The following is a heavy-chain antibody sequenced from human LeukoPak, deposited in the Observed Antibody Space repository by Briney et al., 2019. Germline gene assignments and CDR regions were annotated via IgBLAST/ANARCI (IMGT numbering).Heavy chain of an antibody. CDR3: ARAPIAAAGKELRD. D-gene: IGHD6-13*01. J-gene: IGHJ4*02. V-gene: IGHV1-69*06. Sequence: SVKVSCKAFGGTFSSYAISWVRQAPGQGPEWMGGIIPIFGTANYAQKFQGRVTITADKSTSTAYMELSSLRSEDTAVYYCARAPIAAAGKELRDWGQGTLVTVSS. CDR1: GGTFSSYA. CDR2: IIPIFGTA.